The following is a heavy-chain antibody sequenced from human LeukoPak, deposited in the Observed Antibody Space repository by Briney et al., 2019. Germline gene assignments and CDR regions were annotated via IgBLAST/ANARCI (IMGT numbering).Heavy chain of an antibody. J-gene: IGHJ4*02. D-gene: IGHD5-18*01. Sequence: GGSLRLSCAASGFTFSSYEMNWVRQAPGKGLEWVSYISSSGSTIYYADSVKGRFTISRDNAKNSLYLQMNSLRAEDTAVYYCARSSESTAMALYCDYWGQGTLVTVSS. CDR2: ISSSGSTI. CDR3: ARSSESTAMALYCDY. V-gene: IGHV3-48*03. CDR1: GFTFSSYE.